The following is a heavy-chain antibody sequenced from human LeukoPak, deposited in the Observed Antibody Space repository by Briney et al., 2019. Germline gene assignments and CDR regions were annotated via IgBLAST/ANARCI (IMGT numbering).Heavy chain of an antibody. CDR1: GYTFTSYD. Sequence: ASVKVSCKASGYTFTSYDFNWVRQATGQRPEWMGWMSPNSGDTGYAQKFQDRVTMTRNTSISTAYMELSSLRSEDTAVYYCASHPPTTGDFYYWGLGSLVTVSS. CDR3: ASHPPTTGDFYY. CDR2: MSPNSGDT. V-gene: IGHV1-8*01. J-gene: IGHJ4*02. D-gene: IGHD2-8*02.